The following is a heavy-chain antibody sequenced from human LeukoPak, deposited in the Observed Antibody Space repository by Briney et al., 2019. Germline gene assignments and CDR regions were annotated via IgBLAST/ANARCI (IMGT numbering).Heavy chain of an antibody. Sequence: ASVKVSCKASGYTFTSYSISWVRQAPGQGLEWMGWISAYNGNTIYAQKLQGRVTMTTDTSTSTAYMELRSLRSDDTAVYYCARDLVTIFGVVITRYGMDVWAKGPRSPSP. CDR3: ARDLVTIFGVVITRYGMDV. CDR1: GYTFTSYS. J-gene: IGHJ6*02. CDR2: ISAYNGNT. V-gene: IGHV1-18*01. D-gene: IGHD3-3*01.